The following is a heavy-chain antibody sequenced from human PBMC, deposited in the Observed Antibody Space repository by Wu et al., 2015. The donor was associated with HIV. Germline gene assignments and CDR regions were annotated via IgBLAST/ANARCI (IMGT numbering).Heavy chain of an antibody. V-gene: IGHV1-18*01. J-gene: IGHJ3*02. CDR3: ARGITIFGVVKNAFDI. Sequence: QVHLVQSGAEVRKPGASVKVSCKASGYTFTSYGISWVRQAPGQGLEWMGWISAYNGNTNYAQKLQGRVTMTTDTSTSTAYMELRSLRSDDTAVYYCARGITIFGVVKNAFDIWGQGTMVTVSS. D-gene: IGHD3-3*01. CDR1: GYTFTSYG. CDR2: ISAYNGNT.